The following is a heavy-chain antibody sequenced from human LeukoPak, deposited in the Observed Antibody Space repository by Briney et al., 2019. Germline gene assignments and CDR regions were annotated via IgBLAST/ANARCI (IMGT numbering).Heavy chain of an antibody. Sequence: GGSLRLSCAASGFTFSSYGMHWVRQAPGKGLEWVAVIWYDGSNKYYADSVKGRFTISRDNSKNTLYLQMNSLRAEDTAVYYYAKDLDGSGWPLDYWGQGTLVTVSS. CDR3: AKDLDGSGWPLDY. CDR1: GFTFSSYG. V-gene: IGHV3-33*06. CDR2: IWYDGSNK. J-gene: IGHJ4*02. D-gene: IGHD6-19*01.